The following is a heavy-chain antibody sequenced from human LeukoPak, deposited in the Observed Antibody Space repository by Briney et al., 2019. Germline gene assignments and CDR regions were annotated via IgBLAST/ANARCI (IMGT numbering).Heavy chain of an antibody. J-gene: IGHJ4*02. CDR2: IYHSGST. D-gene: IGHD1-26*01. CDR3: ARVNREGPFDY. Sequence: SETLSLTCTVSGGSISSGGYYWSCIRQPPGKGLECIGYIYHSGSTYYNPSLKSRVTISVDRSKNQFSLKLSSVTAADTAVYYCARVNREGPFDYWGQGTLVTVSS. V-gene: IGHV4-30-2*01. CDR1: GGSISSGGYY.